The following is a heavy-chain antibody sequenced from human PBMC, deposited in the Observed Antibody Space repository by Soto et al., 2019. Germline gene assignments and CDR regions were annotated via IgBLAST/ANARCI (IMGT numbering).Heavy chain of an antibody. D-gene: IGHD5-12*01. J-gene: IGHJ4*02. V-gene: IGHV4-39*07. CDR2: IYYSGST. CDR1: GFSISSYY. CDR3: ARGGNSGYVW. Sequence: SETLSLTCTVSGFSISSYYWGWIRQPPGKGLEWIGSIYYSGSTYYNPSLKSRVTISVDTSKNQFSLKLSSVTAADTAVYYCARGGNSGYVWWGQGTLVTVIS.